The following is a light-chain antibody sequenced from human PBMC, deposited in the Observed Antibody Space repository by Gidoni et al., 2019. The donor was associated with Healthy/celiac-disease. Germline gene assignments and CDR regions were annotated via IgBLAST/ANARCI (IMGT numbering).Light chain of an antibody. CDR3: QHRSNWPRT. V-gene: IGKV3-11*01. CDR2: DAS. Sequence: EIVLRQSPATLSLSPGERATHSCRASQSVSSYLAWYQQKPGQAPRLLIYDASNRATGIPARFSGSGSGTDFTLTISSLEPEDFAVYYCQHRSNWPRTFGQGTKLEIK. J-gene: IGKJ2*01. CDR1: QSVSSY.